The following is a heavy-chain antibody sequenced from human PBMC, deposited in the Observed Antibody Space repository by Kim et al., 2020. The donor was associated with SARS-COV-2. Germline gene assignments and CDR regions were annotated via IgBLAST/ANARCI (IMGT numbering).Heavy chain of an antibody. Sequence: GGSLRLSCAASGFTFSSYAMHWVRQAPGKGLEWVAVISYDGSNKYYADSVKGRFTISRDNSKNTLYLQMNSLRAEDTAVYYCARPRTNYDILTGYYNLDAFDIWGQGTMVTVSS. CDR1: GFTFSSYA. J-gene: IGHJ3*02. V-gene: IGHV3-30*04. D-gene: IGHD3-9*01. CDR3: ARPRTNYDILTGYYNLDAFDI. CDR2: ISYDGSNK.